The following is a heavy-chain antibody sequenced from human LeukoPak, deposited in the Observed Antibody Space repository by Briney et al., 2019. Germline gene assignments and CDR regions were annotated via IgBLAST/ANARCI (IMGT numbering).Heavy chain of an antibody. V-gene: IGHV3-23*01. Sequence: GGSLRLSCAASGFTFSNYAMSWVRQAPGKGLEWVSGISGSGGSTYYADSVKGRFTISRDNSKNTLSLQMSSLRAEDTAVYYCAKAKGSGLKYYFDYWGQGTLVTVSS. J-gene: IGHJ4*02. D-gene: IGHD6-19*01. CDR1: GFTFSNYA. CDR3: AKAKGSGLKYYFDY. CDR2: ISGSGGST.